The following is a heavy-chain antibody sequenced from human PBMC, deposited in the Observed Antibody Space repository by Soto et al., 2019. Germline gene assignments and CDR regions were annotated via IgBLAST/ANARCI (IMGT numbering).Heavy chain of an antibody. V-gene: IGHV4-31*03. CDR1: GGSISSGGYY. J-gene: IGHJ4*02. CDR3: ARDRNGLGHDFDY. Sequence: TSETLSLTCTVSGGSISSGGYYWSWIRQHPGEGLEWIGFIYYSGSTFYNPSLRSRVIISADTSKNQFSLKLSSVTAADTAVYYCARDRNGLGHDFDYWGQGTLVTVSS. D-gene: IGHD1-1*01. CDR2: IYYSGST.